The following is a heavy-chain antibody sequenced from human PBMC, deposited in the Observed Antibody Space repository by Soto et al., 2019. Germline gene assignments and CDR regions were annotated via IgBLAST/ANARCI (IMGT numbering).Heavy chain of an antibody. CDR2: IHYSGST. CDR1: GGSISSGDYY. D-gene: IGHD6-13*01. CDR3: ARDNGEQQLMTYYYGIDV. Sequence: QGQLQESGPGLVKPSQTLSLTCTVSGGSISSGDYYWSWIRQHPGKGLEWIGYIHYSGSTYYNPSLKSRDTIAVDTSKNQFSMKMRSVTAADTAVYYCARDNGEQQLMTYYYGIDVWGQGSTVTVSS. V-gene: IGHV4-31*03. J-gene: IGHJ6*02.